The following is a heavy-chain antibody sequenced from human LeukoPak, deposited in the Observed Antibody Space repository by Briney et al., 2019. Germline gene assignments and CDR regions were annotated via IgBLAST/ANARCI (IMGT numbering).Heavy chain of an antibody. V-gene: IGHV4-31*03. D-gene: IGHD4-23*01. Sequence: PSQTLSLTYTVSGGSISSGGYYWSWIRQHPGKGLEWIGYIYYSGSTYYNPSLKSRVTISVDTSKNQFSLKLSSVTAADTAVYYCARDSGYGGIYYFDYWGQGTLVTVSS. CDR1: GGSISSGGYY. CDR2: IYYSGST. J-gene: IGHJ4*02. CDR3: ARDSGYGGIYYFDY.